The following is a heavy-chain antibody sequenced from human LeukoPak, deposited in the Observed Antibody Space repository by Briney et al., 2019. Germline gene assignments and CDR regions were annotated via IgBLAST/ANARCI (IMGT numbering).Heavy chain of an antibody. D-gene: IGHD1-26*01. CDR3: ERHRGGSYSAIDD. Sequence: GGSLRLSCAASGFTFSSYSMNWVRQAPGKGLEWVSFISSSSSTIYYADSVKGRFTISRDNAKHSLYLQMNSLRAEDTAMYYCERHRGGSYSAIDDWGQGTMVTVSS. V-gene: IGHV3-48*04. J-gene: IGHJ4*02. CDR1: GFTFSSYS. CDR2: ISSSSSTI.